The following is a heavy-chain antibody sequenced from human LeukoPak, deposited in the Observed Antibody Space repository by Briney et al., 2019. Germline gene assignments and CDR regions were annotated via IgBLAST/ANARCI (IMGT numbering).Heavy chain of an antibody. CDR2: ISGSGGST. J-gene: IGHJ4*02. D-gene: IGHD3-10*01. Sequence: GGSLRLSCPASGFTFRSYAMSWVRQAPGKGLEWVSAISGSGGSTYYADSVKGRFTISRDNSKNTLSLQMNSLRAEDTAVYYCATLWYGELGLYWGQGTLVSVSS. CDR3: ATLWYGELGLY. CDR1: GFTFRSYA. V-gene: IGHV3-23*01.